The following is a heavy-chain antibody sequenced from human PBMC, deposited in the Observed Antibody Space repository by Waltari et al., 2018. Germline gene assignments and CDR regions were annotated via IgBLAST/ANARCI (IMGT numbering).Heavy chain of an antibody. J-gene: IGHJ4*02. CDR1: GGSISSGGYY. CDR2: IYYSGST. D-gene: IGHD3-10*01. Sequence: QVQLQESGPGLVKPSQTLSLTCTVSGGSISSGGYYWSWIRQPPGKGLEWIGYIYYSGSTYYNPSLKSRVTISVDTSKNQFSLKLSSVTAADTAVYYCARAGGSGSYPTGRFDYWGQGTLVTVSS. CDR3: ARAGGSGSYPTGRFDY. V-gene: IGHV4-31*03.